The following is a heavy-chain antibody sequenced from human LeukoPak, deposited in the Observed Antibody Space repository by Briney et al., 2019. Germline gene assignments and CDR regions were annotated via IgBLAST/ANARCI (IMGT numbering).Heavy chain of an antibody. V-gene: IGHV4-34*01. D-gene: IGHD2-15*01. CDR2: INHSGST. CDR1: GGSFSGYY. Sequence: SETLSPTCAVYGGSFSGYYWSWIRQPPGKGLEWIGEINHSGSTNYNPSLKSRVTISVDTSKNQFSLKPSSVTTADTAVYYCARGGLLGVVVAATNPGIDYWGQGTLVTVSS. J-gene: IGHJ4*02. CDR3: ARGGLLGVVVAATNPGIDY.